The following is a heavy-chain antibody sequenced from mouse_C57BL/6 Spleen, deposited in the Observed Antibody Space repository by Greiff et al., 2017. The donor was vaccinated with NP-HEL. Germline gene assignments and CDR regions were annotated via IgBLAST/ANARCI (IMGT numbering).Heavy chain of an antibody. D-gene: IGHD4-1*01. CDR3: ARQGTGTGGFDY. V-gene: IGHV5-6*01. CDR2: ISSGGSYT. Sequence: EVKLMESGGDLVKPGGSLKLSCAASGFTFSSYGMSWVRQPPDKRLEWVATISSGGSYTYYPDSVKGRFTISRDNAKNTLYLQMSSLKSEDTAMYYGARQGTGTGGFDYWGQGTTLTVSS. CDR1: GFTFSSYG. J-gene: IGHJ2*01.